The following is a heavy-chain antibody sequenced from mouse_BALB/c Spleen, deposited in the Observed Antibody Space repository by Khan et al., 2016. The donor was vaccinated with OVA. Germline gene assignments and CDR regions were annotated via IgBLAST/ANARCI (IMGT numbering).Heavy chain of an antibody. CDR3: ADRLTGSFAY. CDR2: ISSGGDYT. CDR1: GFTFSSYS. D-gene: IGHD4-1*01. V-gene: IGHV5-6*01. J-gene: IGHJ3*01. Sequence: EVQLVESGGDLVKPGGSLKLSCAASGFTFSSYSMSWVRQTPDKRLEWVASISSGGDYTYYPDSVKGRFTISRDNAKNTLYLQMSDLKSEDTAMYYCADRLTGSFAYWGQWTLVTVSA.